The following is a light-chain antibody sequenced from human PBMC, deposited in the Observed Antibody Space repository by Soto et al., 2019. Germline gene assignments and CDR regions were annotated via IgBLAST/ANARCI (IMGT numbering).Light chain of an antibody. CDR2: DVS. V-gene: IGLV2-11*01. J-gene: IGLJ1*01. CDR3: CSYAGSYIYV. Sequence: QSVLTQPRSVSRSPGQSVTISCTGTSSDVGGYNYVSWYQQYPGKAPKLMIYDVSKRPSGVPDRLSGSKSGNTASLTISGLQAEDEADYYCCSYAGSYIYVFGTGTKVTVL. CDR1: SSDVGGYNY.